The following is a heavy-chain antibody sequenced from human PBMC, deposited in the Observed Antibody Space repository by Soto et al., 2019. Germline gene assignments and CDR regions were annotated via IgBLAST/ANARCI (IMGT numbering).Heavy chain of an antibody. CDR1: GGSISSSIYY. CDR2: IYYSGIT. CDR3: ARQNWNYDHWFDP. V-gene: IGHV4-39*01. Sequence: SETLSLTCTVSGGSISSSIYYWGWIRHPPGKGLEWIGSIYYSGITYYNPSLKSRVTISVDTSKNQFSLKLSSVTAADTAVYYCARQNWNYDHWFDPWGQGTLVTVSS. D-gene: IGHD1-7*01. J-gene: IGHJ5*02.